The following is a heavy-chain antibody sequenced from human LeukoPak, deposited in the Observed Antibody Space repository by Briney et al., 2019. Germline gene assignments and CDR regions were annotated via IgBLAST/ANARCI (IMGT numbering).Heavy chain of an antibody. CDR3: ARQIWFGESNFDY. D-gene: IGHD3-10*01. CDR1: GGTFSSYA. Sequence: SVKVSCKASGGTFSSYAISWVRQAPGQGLEWMGRIIPILGIANYAQKFQGRVTITADKSTSTAYMELSSLRSEDSAVYYCARQIWFGESNFDYWGQGTLVTVSS. V-gene: IGHV1-69*04. CDR2: IIPILGIA. J-gene: IGHJ4*02.